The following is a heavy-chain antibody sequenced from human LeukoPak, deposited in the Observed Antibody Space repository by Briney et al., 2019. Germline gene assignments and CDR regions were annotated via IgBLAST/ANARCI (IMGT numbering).Heavy chain of an antibody. CDR2: INPNSGGT. J-gene: IGHJ4*02. CDR1: GYTFTGYY. V-gene: IGHV1-2*02. D-gene: IGHD6-13*01. Sequence: ASVKVSCKASGYTFTGYYMHWVRQAPGQGLEWMGWINPNSGGTNYAQKFQGRVTMTRDTSISTAYMELRSLRSDVTAVYYCARLSGYDEYPDYWGQGTLVTVSS. CDR3: ARLSGYDEYPDY.